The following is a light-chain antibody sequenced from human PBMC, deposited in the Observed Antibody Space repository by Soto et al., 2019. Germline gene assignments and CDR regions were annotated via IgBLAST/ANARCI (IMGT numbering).Light chain of an antibody. CDR3: QQYNNWPPWT. V-gene: IGKV3-15*01. J-gene: IGKJ1*01. CDR1: QSVSSN. CDR2: GAS. Sequence: EIEMTKSPATLSVSPGERATLSCRASQSVSSNLAWYQQKPGQAPRLLIYGASTRATGIPARFSGSGSGTEFTLTISSLQSEDFAVYYCQQYNNWPPWTFGQGTKVDIK.